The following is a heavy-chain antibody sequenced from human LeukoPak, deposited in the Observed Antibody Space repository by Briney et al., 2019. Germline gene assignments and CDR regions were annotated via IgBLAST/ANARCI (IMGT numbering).Heavy chain of an antibody. Sequence: GGSLRLSCAASGFTFSSYSMNWVRQAPGKGREWVSYISSSSSTIYYAGSVKGRFTISRDNAKNSLYLQMNSLRAEDTAVYYCGRENVAGTDYYYGMDVWGQGTTVTVSS. CDR2: ISSSSSTI. CDR3: GRENVAGTDYYYGMDV. CDR1: GFTFSSYS. D-gene: IGHD6-19*01. V-gene: IGHV3-48*01. J-gene: IGHJ6*02.